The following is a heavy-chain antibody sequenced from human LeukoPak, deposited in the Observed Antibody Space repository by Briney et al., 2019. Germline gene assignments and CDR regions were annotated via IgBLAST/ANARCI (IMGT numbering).Heavy chain of an antibody. V-gene: IGHV3-23*01. J-gene: IGHJ3*02. CDR3: AKDLRYSSSWYGGTDAFDI. CDR1: GFTFSSYA. Sequence: GGSLRLSCAASGFTFSSYAMSWVRQAPGKGLEWVSAISGSGGSTYYADSVKGRFTISRDNSKNTLYLQMNSLRAEDTAVHYCAKDLRYSSSWYGGTDAFDIWGQGTMVTVSS. CDR2: ISGSGGST. D-gene: IGHD6-13*01.